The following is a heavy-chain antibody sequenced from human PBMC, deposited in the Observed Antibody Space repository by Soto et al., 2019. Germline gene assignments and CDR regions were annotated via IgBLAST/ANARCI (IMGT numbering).Heavy chain of an antibody. D-gene: IGHD4-17*01. Sequence: PSETLSLTCTVSGGSISSYYWSWIRQPPGKGLEWIGYIYYSGSTNYNPSLKSRVTISVDTSKNQFSLKLSSVTAADTAVYYCARAETTNFDYWGQGTLVTVS. V-gene: IGHV4-59*08. J-gene: IGHJ4*02. CDR3: ARAETTNFDY. CDR1: GGSISSYY. CDR2: IYYSGST.